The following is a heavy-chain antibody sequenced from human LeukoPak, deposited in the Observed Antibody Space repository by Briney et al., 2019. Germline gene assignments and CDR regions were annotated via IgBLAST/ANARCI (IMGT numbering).Heavy chain of an antibody. CDR1: GITFNSYT. V-gene: IGHV3-21*06. Sequence: PGGSLRLSCAASGITFNSYTMNWVRQAPGKGLEWVSSISSSSSYIYYADSVKGRFTISRDNAKSSLYLQMNSLRAEDTAVYYCAREKRSDLTLPGRRDAYYFDYWGQGTLVTVSS. D-gene: IGHD3-3*01. CDR2: ISSSSSYI. J-gene: IGHJ4*02. CDR3: AREKRSDLTLPGRRDAYYFDY.